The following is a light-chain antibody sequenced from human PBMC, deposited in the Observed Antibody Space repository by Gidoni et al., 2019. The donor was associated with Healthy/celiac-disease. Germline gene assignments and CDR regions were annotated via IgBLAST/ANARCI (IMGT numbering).Light chain of an antibody. CDR1: QSVSSY. Sequence: EIVLTQSPATLSLPPGERATLTCRASQSVSSYLAWYQQKPGQAPRLLIYDASNWATGIPARFSGSGSGTDFTLTISSLEPEDFAVYYCQQRSNWPPMLTFGGGTKVEIK. CDR2: DAS. CDR3: QQRSNWPPMLT. V-gene: IGKV3-11*01. J-gene: IGKJ4*01.